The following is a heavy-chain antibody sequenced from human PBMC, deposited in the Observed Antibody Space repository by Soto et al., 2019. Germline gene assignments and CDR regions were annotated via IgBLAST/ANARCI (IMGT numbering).Heavy chain of an antibody. J-gene: IGHJ4*02. CDR2: IIPIFDTT. CDR1: GDIFSSYA. CDR3: ARHLAVAGYFDS. Sequence: QVQLVQSGAEVKKPGSSVKVSCKASGDIFSSYAIGWVRQAPGQGLEWMGGIIPIFDTTNYAQKFQGRVTITADESTSTAYMELSSLRSEDTAVYYCARHLAVAGYFDSWGQGTLVTVSS. D-gene: IGHD6-19*01. V-gene: IGHV1-69*12.